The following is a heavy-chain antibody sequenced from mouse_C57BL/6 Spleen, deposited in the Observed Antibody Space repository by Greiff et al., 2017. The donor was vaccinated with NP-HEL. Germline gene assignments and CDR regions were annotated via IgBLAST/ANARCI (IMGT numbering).Heavy chain of an antibody. CDR1: GYTFTSYG. V-gene: IGHV1-81*01. CDR3: ARTGALYGYGEAMDY. D-gene: IGHD2-2*01. J-gene: IGHJ4*01. Sequence: QVQLKQSGAELARPGASVKLSCKASGYTFTSYGISWVKQRTGQGLEWIGEIYPRSGNTYYNEKFKGKATLTADKSSSTAYMELRSLTSEDSAVYFCARTGALYGYGEAMDYWGQGTSVTVSS. CDR2: IYPRSGNT.